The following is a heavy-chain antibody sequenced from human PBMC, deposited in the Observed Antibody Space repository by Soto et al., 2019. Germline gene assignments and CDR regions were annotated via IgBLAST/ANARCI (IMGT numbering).Heavy chain of an antibody. CDR3: AKGVLRYFDWLSFDY. J-gene: IGHJ4*02. CDR1: GFTFDDYA. V-gene: IGHV3-9*01. Sequence: PGGSLRLSCAASGFTFDDYAMHWVRQAPGKGLEWVSGISWNSGSIGYADSVKGRFTISRDNAKNSLYLQMNSLRAEDKALYYCAKGVLRYFDWLSFDYWGQGT. D-gene: IGHD3-9*01. CDR2: ISWNSGSI.